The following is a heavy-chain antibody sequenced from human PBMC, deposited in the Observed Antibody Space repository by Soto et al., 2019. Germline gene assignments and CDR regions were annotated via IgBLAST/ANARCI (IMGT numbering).Heavy chain of an antibody. CDR2: ISSNGGST. J-gene: IGHJ4*02. V-gene: IGHV3-64D*06. Sequence: GGSLRLSCSASGFTFSSYAMHWVCQAPGKGLEYVSAISSNGGSTYYADSVKGRFTISRDNSKNTLYLQMSSLRAEDTAVYYCVRSPARYSGSFLLDYWGQGTLVTVSS. CDR3: VRSPARYSGSFLLDY. D-gene: IGHD1-26*01. CDR1: GFTFSSYA.